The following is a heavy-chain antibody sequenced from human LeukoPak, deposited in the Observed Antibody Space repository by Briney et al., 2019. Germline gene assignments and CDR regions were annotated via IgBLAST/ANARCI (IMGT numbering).Heavy chain of an antibody. J-gene: IGHJ3*02. CDR2: IRYDGSNK. D-gene: IGHD2-2*02. Sequence: GRSLRLSCAASGFTFSSYGMHWVRQAPGKGLEWVAFIRYDGSNKYYADSVKGRFTISRDNSKNTLYLQMNSLRAEDTAVYYCANIRKDIVVVPAAIKGGAFDIWGQGTMVTVSS. CDR3: ANIRKDIVVVPAAIKGGAFDI. CDR1: GFTFSSYG. V-gene: IGHV3-30*02.